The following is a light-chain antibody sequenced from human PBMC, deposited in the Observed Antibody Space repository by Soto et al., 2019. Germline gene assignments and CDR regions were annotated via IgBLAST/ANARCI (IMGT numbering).Light chain of an antibody. V-gene: IGKV3-15*01. Sequence: EIVMTQSPATLSVSPGETATLACRASQSVTYNLAWYQQKLGQGPRLLIYGAFTRATGIPARFSGSGSGTEFTLTISSLQSEDFAVYYCQPYKNWPPLTVGGGTKVEIK. CDR3: QPYKNWPPLT. CDR1: QSVTYN. CDR2: GAF. J-gene: IGKJ4*01.